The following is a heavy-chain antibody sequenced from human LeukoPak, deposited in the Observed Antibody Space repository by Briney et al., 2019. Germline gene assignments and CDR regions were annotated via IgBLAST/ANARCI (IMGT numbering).Heavy chain of an antibody. CDR1: GSPFTSYW. CDR2: IYPDDSDT. Sequence: GESLQISCQGSGSPFTSYWIGWGRQVPGKGLEGMGIIYPDDSDTTYSPSFQGQVTISADKSISTAYLQWRSLKASDTAMYYCARRLMYYYDTSGYDVAFDIWGQGTMVTVSS. J-gene: IGHJ3*02. V-gene: IGHV5-51*01. CDR3: ARRLMYYYDTSGYDVAFDI. D-gene: IGHD3-22*01.